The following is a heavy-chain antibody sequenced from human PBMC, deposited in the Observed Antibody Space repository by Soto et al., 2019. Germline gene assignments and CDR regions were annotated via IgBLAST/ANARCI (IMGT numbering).Heavy chain of an antibody. CDR2: IIPIFSTP. D-gene: IGHD3-22*01. CDR3: ARPIQYYFDTSAQSAWFDP. CDR1: GGTFGSYA. V-gene: IGHV1-69*12. J-gene: IGHJ5*02. Sequence: QVQLVQSGAEVKKPGSSVKVSCKTSGGTFGSYAISWVRQAPGQGLEWMGGIIPIFSTPNYAQKFQGRVTITADESTSQAYMELSSLRSEDTAVYYCARPIQYYFDTSAQSAWFDPWGQGTLVTVSS.